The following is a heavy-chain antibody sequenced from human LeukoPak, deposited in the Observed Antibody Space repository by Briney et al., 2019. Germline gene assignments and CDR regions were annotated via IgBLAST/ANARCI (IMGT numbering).Heavy chain of an antibody. Sequence: GGSLRLSCAASGFTFSSYAMSWVRQAPGKGLEWVSAISGSGGSTYYADSVKGRFTISGDNSKNTLYLQMNSLRAEDTAVYYCAKVVTVAGTPEYFQHWGQGTLVTVSS. CDR3: AKVVTVAGTPEYFQH. D-gene: IGHD6-19*01. V-gene: IGHV3-23*01. J-gene: IGHJ1*01. CDR2: ISGSGGST. CDR1: GFTFSSYA.